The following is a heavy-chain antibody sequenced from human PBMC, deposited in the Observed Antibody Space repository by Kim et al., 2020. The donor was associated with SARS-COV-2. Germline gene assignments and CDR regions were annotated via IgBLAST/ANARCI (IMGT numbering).Heavy chain of an antibody. V-gene: IGHV3-30-3*01. D-gene: IGHD6-13*01. CDR1: GFTFSSYA. CDR2: ISYDGSNK. Sequence: GGSLRLSCAASGFTFSSYAMHWVRQAPGKGLEWVAVISYDGSNKYYADSVKGRFTISRDNSKNTLYLQMNSLRAEDTAVYYCARGRGIAAAGPAPYWGQG. J-gene: IGHJ4*02. CDR3: ARGRGIAAAGPAPY.